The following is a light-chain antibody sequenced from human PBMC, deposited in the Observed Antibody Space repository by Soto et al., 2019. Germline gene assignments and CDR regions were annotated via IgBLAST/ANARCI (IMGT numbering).Light chain of an antibody. CDR1: SSDVGGYNF. Sequence: QAVVTQPASVSGSPGQSITISCTGTSSDVGGYNFVSWFQQHPGKAPKLLIYDVSYRPSGVSNRFSGSKSGNTASLTISGLQAEDEADYSCSSYTSSGTPVVFGGGTKLTVL. V-gene: IGLV2-14*01. CDR3: SSYTSSGTPVV. J-gene: IGLJ2*01. CDR2: DVS.